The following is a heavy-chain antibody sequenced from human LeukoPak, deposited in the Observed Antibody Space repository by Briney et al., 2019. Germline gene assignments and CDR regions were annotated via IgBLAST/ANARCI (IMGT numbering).Heavy chain of an antibody. CDR3: AKGRIVGDGY. Sequence: GGSLRLSCAASGFAFSSYALSWVRQAPGKGLEWVSAISGSGGTTYYADSVKGRLTISRDNSKNTLYLQMNSLRAEDTAVYYCAKGRIVGDGYWGQGTLVTVSS. D-gene: IGHD1-26*01. CDR2: ISGSGGTT. J-gene: IGHJ4*02. CDR1: GFAFSSYA. V-gene: IGHV3-23*01.